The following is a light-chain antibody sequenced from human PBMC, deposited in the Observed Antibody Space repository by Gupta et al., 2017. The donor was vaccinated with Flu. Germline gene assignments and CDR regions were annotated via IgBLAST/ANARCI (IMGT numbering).Light chain of an antibody. CDR3: QQYSSYPIT. V-gene: IGKV1-5*03. Sequence: PSILSASVGDRVTITCRASPSISSWLAWYQQKPGKGPKLLIYFASTLQDGVSSRFSGSGSGTEFTLTISSLQPDDAATYDCQQYSSYPITFGQGTRLEMK. J-gene: IGKJ5*01. CDR1: PSISSW. CDR2: FAS.